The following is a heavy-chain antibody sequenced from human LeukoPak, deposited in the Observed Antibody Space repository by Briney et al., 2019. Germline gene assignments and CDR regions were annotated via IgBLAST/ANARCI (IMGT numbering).Heavy chain of an antibody. CDR3: ARVYLYTTGWSAAYYYFMDV. D-gene: IGHD3-16*02. J-gene: IGHJ6*03. Sequence: ASVKVSCKASTYISSDFGISWVRPAPGGGLEWMGWVSGDNGQTNYGHKFYGRVTMTMETSTNTASMELRGLRFDDTAIYYCARVYLYTTGWSAAYYYFMDVWGKGTTVIVSS. V-gene: IGHV1-18*01. CDR1: TYISSDFG. CDR2: VSGDNGQT.